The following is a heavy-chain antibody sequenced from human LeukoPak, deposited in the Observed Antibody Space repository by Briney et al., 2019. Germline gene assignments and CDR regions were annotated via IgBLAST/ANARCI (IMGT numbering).Heavy chain of an antibody. CDR2: INPNSGGT. CDR1: GYTFTGYY. CDR3: ASHRAPRGYSGYED. D-gene: IGHD5-12*01. J-gene: IGHJ1*01. V-gene: IGHV1-2*02. Sequence: ASVKVSCKASGYTFTGYYMHWVRQAPGQGLEWMGWINPNSGGTNYAQKFQGRVTMTRDTSISTAYMELSRLRSDDTAVYYCASHRAPRGYSGYEDRGQGTLVTVSS.